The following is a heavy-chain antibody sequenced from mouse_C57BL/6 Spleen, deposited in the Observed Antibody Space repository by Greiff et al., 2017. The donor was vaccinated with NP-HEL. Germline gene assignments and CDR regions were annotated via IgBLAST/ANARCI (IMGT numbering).Heavy chain of an antibody. V-gene: IGHV1-82*01. J-gene: IGHJ2*01. Sequence: VQLQQSGPELVKPGASVKISCKASGYAFSSSWMNWVKQRPGKGLEWIGRIYPGDGDTNYNGKFKGKATLTADKSSSTAYMQLSSLTSEDSAVYFCALLKGYYFDYWGQGTTLTVSS. CDR2: IYPGDGDT. CDR1: GYAFSSSW. CDR3: ALLKGYYFDY. D-gene: IGHD1-3*01.